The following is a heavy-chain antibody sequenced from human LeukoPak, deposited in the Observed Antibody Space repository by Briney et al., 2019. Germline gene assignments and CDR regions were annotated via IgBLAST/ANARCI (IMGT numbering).Heavy chain of an antibody. D-gene: IGHD6-19*01. V-gene: IGHV1-2*06. J-gene: IGHJ5*02. CDR1: GYTFTGYY. CDR2: INPNSGGT. CDR3: ARNFAVAGTIWFDP. Sequence: ASVKVSCKASGYTFTGYYMHWVRQAPGQGLEWMGRINPNSGGTNYAQKFQGRVTMTRDTSISTAYMELSRLRSDDTAVYYCARNFAVAGTIWFDPWGQGTLVTVSS.